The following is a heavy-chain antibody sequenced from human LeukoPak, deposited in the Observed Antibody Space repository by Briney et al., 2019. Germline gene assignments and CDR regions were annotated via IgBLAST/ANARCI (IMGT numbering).Heavy chain of an antibody. J-gene: IGHJ4*02. CDR3: VVGEDYDFWSGYYFDY. D-gene: IGHD3-3*01. V-gene: IGHV1-69*02. Sequence: ASVKVSCRASGGTFSSYTISWVRQAPGQGLEWMGRIIPILGIANYAQKFQGRVTITADKSTSTAYMELSSLRSEDTAVYYCVVGEDYDFWSGYYFDYWGQETLVTVSS. CDR1: GGTFSSYT. CDR2: IIPILGIA.